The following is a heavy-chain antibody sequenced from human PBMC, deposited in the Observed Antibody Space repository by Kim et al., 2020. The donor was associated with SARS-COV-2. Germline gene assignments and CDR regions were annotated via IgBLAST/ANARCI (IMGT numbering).Heavy chain of an antibody. Sequence: GGSLRLSCAASGFTFSSYWMHWVRQAPGKGLVWVSRINSAGSSTTYADSVKGRFTISRDNAKNTLYLQMNSLRAEDTAVYYCVRGGMSGYDLDHWGQGTLVSVSS. CDR2: INSAGSST. CDR1: GFTFSSYW. J-gene: IGHJ4*02. D-gene: IGHD5-12*01. V-gene: IGHV3-74*01. CDR3: VRGGMSGYDLDH.